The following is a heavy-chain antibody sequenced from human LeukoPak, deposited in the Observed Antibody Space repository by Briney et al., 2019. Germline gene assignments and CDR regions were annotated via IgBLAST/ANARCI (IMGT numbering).Heavy chain of an antibody. D-gene: IGHD3-10*02. CDR3: AELGITMIGGV. J-gene: IGHJ6*04. V-gene: IGHV3-48*03. CDR2: ISSSGSTI. CDR1: GFTFSSYA. Sequence: PGRSLRLSCTASGFTFSSYAMRWVRQAPGKGLEWVSYISSSGSTIYYADSVKGRFTISRDNAKNSLYLQMNSLRAEDTAVYYCAELGITMIGGVWGKGTTVTISS.